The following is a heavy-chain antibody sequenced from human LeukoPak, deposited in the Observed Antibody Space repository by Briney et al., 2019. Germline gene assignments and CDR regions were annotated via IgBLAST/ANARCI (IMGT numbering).Heavy chain of an antibody. J-gene: IGHJ5*02. CDR2: ISSSSSYI. D-gene: IGHD1-26*01. V-gene: IGHV3-21*01. CDR3: AREVGAEKSRWFDP. CDR1: GFTFSSYS. Sequence: PGGSLRLSCAASGFTFSSYSMNWVRQAPGKELEWVSSISSSSSYIYYADSVKGRFTISRDNAKNSLYLQMDSLRAEDTAVYYCAREVGAEKSRWFDPWGQGTLVTVSS.